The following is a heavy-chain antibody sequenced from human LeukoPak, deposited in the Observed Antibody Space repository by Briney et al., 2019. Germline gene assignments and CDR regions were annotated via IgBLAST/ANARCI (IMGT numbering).Heavy chain of an antibody. J-gene: IGHJ4*02. CDR1: GFTFSSYA. V-gene: IGHV3-23*01. Sequence: GGSLRLSCAASGFTFSSYAMSWVRQAPGKGLEWVSAISGSGGSTYYADSMKGRFTISRDNSKNTLYLQMNSLRAEDTAVYYCAKDRFYGDTYYFDYWGQGTLVTVSS. CDR3: AKDRFYGDTYYFDY. D-gene: IGHD4-17*01. CDR2: ISGSGGST.